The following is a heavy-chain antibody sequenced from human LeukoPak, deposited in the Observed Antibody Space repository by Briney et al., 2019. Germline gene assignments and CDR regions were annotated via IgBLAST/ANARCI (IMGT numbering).Heavy chain of an antibody. Sequence: PGGSLRLSCAASGFTFSSYCMSWVRLAPGRGLEWVSGITGSGIDMEYADSVKGRFTVSRDNSKSTLYLQMTSLRAEDTAVYYCTTVGYYDSSAPYWGQGTLVTVSS. CDR1: GFTFSSYC. CDR3: TTVGYYDSSAPY. CDR2: ITGSGIDM. D-gene: IGHD3-22*01. V-gene: IGHV3-23*01. J-gene: IGHJ4*02.